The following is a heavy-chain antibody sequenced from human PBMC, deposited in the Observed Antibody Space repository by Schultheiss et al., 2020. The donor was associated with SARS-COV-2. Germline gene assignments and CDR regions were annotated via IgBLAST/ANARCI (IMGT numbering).Heavy chain of an antibody. CDR3: ARLSGYQLPYPGFPIGYYYYMDV. CDR2: INPNSGGT. CDR1: GYTFTSYY. J-gene: IGHJ6*03. Sequence: ASVRISCKASGYTFTSYYMHWVRQAPGQGLEWMGWINPNSGGTNYAQKFQGRVTMTRDTSISTAYMELSRLRSDDTAVYYCARLSGYQLPYPGFPIGYYYYMDVWGKGTTVTVSS. V-gene: IGHV1-2*02. D-gene: IGHD2-2*02.